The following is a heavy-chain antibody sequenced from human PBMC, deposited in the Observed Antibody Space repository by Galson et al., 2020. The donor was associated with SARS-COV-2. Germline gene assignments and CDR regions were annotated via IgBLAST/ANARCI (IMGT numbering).Heavy chain of an antibody. D-gene: IGHD2-2*01. CDR1: GGSISSSSYY. J-gene: IGHJ5*02. CDR3: ARVGDIVVVPAADVWFDP. CDR2: IYYSGST. V-gene: IGHV4-39*07. Sequence: SATLSLTCTVSGGSISSSSYYWGWIRQPPGKGLEWIGSIYYSGSTYYNPSLKSRVTISVDTSKNQFSLKLSSVTAADTAVYYCARVGDIVVVPAADVWFDPWGQGTLVTVSS.